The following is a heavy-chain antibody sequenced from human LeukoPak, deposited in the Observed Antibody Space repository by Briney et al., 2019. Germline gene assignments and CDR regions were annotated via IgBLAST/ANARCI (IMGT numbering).Heavy chain of an antibody. CDR2: IYSGGST. CDR3: ARGRHLWFGSRPFYMDV. J-gene: IGHJ6*03. D-gene: IGHD3-10*01. Sequence: GGSLRLSCAASGFTVSSNYMSWVRQAPGKGLEWVSVIYSGGSTYYADSVKGRFTISRDNSKNTLYLQMNSLRAEDTAVYYCARGRHLWFGSRPFYMDVWGKGTTVTISS. V-gene: IGHV3-53*01. CDR1: GFTVSSNY.